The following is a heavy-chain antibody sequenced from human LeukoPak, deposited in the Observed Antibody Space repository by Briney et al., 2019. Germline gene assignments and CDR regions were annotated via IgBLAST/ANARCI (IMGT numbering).Heavy chain of an antibody. Sequence: ASVKVSCKASGYTFTGYYMHWVRQAPGQGLEWMGWINPNSGGTNYAQKFQGRVTMTRDTSISTAYMELSRLRSDDTAVYYCERARQQLVMNWFDPWGQGTLVTVSS. D-gene: IGHD6-13*01. CDR3: ERARQQLVMNWFDP. CDR1: GYTFTGYY. J-gene: IGHJ5*02. CDR2: INPNSGGT. V-gene: IGHV1-2*02.